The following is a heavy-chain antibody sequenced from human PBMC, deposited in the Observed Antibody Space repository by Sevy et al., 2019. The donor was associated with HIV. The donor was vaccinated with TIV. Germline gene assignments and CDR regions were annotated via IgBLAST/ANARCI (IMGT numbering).Heavy chain of an antibody. V-gene: IGHV4-34*01. CDR3: ARVVGCSSTTCYGRRMPHYFDS. D-gene: IGHD2-2*01. CDR1: GGSFSTYY. CDR2: INHSGST. Sequence: SETLSLTCAVYGGSFSTYYWSWIRQPPGKGLEWIGEINHSGSTNYNPSLKSRVTTSVDSSKNQFSLKLSSVTAADTAVYYCARVVGCSSTTCYGRRMPHYFDSWGQGTLVTVSS. J-gene: IGHJ4*02.